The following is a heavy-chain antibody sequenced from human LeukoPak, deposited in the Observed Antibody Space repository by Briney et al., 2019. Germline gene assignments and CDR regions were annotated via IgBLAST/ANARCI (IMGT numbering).Heavy chain of an antibody. CDR1: GYTFTGYY. D-gene: IGHD5-18*01. CDR3: ARDRLIQLWQRDYYYYMDV. CDR2: INPNSGGT. Sequence: ASVKVSCKASGYTFTGYYMHWVRQAPGQGLEWMGWINPNSGGTNYAQKFQGRFTMTRDTSISTAYMELSRLRSDDTAVYYCARDRLIQLWQRDYYYYMDVWGKGTTVTVSS. J-gene: IGHJ6*03. V-gene: IGHV1-2*02.